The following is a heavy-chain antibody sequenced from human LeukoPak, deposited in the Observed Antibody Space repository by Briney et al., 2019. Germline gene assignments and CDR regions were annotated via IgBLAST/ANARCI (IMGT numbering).Heavy chain of an antibody. CDR3: ARGVMVRGPLHFDY. D-gene: IGHD3-10*01. Sequence: SETLSLTCTVSGGSISSYYWSWIRQPPGKGLEWIGYIYYSGSTNYNPSLKSRVTISVDTSKNQFSLKLSSVTAADTAVYYCARGVMVRGPLHFDYWGQGTLVTVSS. V-gene: IGHV4-59*01. J-gene: IGHJ4*02. CDR2: IYYSGST. CDR1: GGSISSYY.